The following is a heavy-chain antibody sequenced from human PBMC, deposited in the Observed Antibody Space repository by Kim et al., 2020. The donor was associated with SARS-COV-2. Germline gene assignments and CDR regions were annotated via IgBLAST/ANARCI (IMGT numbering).Heavy chain of an antibody. V-gene: IGHV4-38-2*02. CDR3: ARDQVVIAAAGYKDYYYG. CDR1: GYSISSGYY. Sequence: SETLSLTCTVSGYSISSGYYWGWIRQPPGKGLEWIGSIYHSGSTYYNPSLKSRVTISVDTSKNQFSLKLSSVTAADTAVYYCARDQVVIAAAGYKDYYYG. D-gene: IGHD6-13*01. CDR2: IYHSGST. J-gene: IGHJ6*01.